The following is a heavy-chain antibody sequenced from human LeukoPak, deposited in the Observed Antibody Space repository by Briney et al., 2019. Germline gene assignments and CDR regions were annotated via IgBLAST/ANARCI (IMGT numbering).Heavy chain of an antibody. J-gene: IGHJ5*02. CDR3: ARDLCFDCLPQPSNYFGP. CDR2: ISYDGSNK. D-gene: IGHD3-9*01. V-gene: IGHV3-30-3*01. Sequence: PGGSLRLSCAAAGFTFSNYAMHWVRQAPGKGLEWVAVISYDGSNKHYADSVKGLFTISRDNSKNTLYLQMHSLRGEDTAVYYCARDLCFDCLPQPSNYFGPWGQGTLVTVSS. CDR1: GFTFSNYA.